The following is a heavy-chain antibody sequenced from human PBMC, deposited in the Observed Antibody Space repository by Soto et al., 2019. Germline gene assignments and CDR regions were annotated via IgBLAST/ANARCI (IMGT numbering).Heavy chain of an antibody. CDR1: GYTFTSYG. Sequence: GASVKVSCKASGYTFTSYGISWVRQAPGQGLEWMGWISAYNGNTNYAQKLQGRVTMTTDTSTSTAYMELRSLRSDDTAVYYCARDLLGNYCSSTSCRPDFDYWGQGTLVTVSS. J-gene: IGHJ4*02. V-gene: IGHV1-18*01. CDR2: ISAYNGNT. CDR3: ARDLLGNYCSSTSCRPDFDY. D-gene: IGHD2-2*01.